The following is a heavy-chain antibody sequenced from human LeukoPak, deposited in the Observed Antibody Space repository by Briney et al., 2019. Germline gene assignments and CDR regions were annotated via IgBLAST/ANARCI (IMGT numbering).Heavy chain of an antibody. D-gene: IGHD2-15*01. CDR3: ARGSCSGGSCYFDSPPFDY. J-gene: IGHJ4*02. V-gene: IGHV1-46*01. Sequence: ASVKVSCKASGYTFTSYYMHWVRQAPGQGLEWMGIINPSGGSTSYAQKFQGRVTMTRDMSTSTVYMELSSLRSEDTAVYYCARGSCSGGSCYFDSPPFDYWGQGTLVTVSS. CDR1: GYTFTSYY. CDR2: INPSGGST.